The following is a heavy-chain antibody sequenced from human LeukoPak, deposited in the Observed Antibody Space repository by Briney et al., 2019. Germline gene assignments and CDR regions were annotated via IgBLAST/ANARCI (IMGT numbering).Heavy chain of an antibody. CDR3: ARGFRYCSGGSCRI. Sequence: SQTLSLTCTVSGGSISSGDYYWSWIRQPPGKGLEWIGYIYYSGSTYYNPSLKSRVTISVDTSKNQFSLKLSSVTAADTAVYYCARGFRYCSGGSCRIWGQGTLVTVSS. CDR2: IYYSGST. V-gene: IGHV4-30-4*01. D-gene: IGHD2-15*01. J-gene: IGHJ4*02. CDR1: GGSISSGDYY.